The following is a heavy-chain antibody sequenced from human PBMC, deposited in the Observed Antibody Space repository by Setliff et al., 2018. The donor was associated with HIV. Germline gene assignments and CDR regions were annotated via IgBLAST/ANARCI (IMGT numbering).Heavy chain of an antibody. D-gene: IGHD6-25*01. J-gene: IGHJ4*02. CDR3: VRYIGAAAGYIDH. CDR1: GYSFVDFW. V-gene: IGHV5-51*01. Sequence: PGEPLKISCHLSGYSFVDFWIGWVRQMPGKGLEWVGFIYPGDSDSRYSPSFRGQVTISADKSTTTAYLDWASLKASDTAMYYCVRYIGAAAGYIDHWGQGTLVTVSS. CDR2: IYPGDSDS.